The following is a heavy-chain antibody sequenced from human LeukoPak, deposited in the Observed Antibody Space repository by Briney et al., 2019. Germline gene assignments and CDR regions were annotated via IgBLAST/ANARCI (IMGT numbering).Heavy chain of an antibody. CDR3: ARSGGFVDFDY. J-gene: IGHJ4*02. V-gene: IGHV3-11*03. D-gene: IGHD3-10*01. Sequence: PGGSLRLSCAASGFTFSDYYMSWIRQAPGKGLEWVSYISSSSSYTNYADSVKGRFTISGDNAKNSLYLQMNSLRAEDTAVYYCARSGGFVDFDYWGQGTLVTVSS. CDR2: ISSSSSYT. CDR1: GFTFSDYY.